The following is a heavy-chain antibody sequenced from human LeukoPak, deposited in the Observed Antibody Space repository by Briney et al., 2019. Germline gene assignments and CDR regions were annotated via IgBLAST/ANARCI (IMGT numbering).Heavy chain of an antibody. V-gene: IGHV3-74*01. Sequence: QSGGSLRLSCTASGFSFSGHWMHWARQLPGKGLVWVSRISPTGSTTSYADSVKGRFTVSRDNAKNTLYLQVNNLRAEDTAVYYCARGPNSHWSGLDFWGQGTLLTVSS. D-gene: IGHD2-8*02. CDR1: GFSFSGHW. J-gene: IGHJ4*02. CDR2: ISPTGSTT. CDR3: ARGPNSHWSGLDF.